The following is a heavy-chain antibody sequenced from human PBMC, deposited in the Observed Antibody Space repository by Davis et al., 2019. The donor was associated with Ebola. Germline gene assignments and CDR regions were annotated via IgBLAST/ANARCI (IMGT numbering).Heavy chain of an antibody. V-gene: IGHV4-59*12. J-gene: IGHJ6*02. CDR1: GGSISSYY. CDR2: IYYSGST. Sequence: MPSETLSLTCTVSGGSISSYYWSWIRQPPGKGLEWIGYIYYSGSTYYNPSLKSRVTISVDTSKNQFSLKLSSVTAADTAVYYCARGPTYYYGMDVWGQGTTVTVSS. CDR3: ARGPTYYYGMDV.